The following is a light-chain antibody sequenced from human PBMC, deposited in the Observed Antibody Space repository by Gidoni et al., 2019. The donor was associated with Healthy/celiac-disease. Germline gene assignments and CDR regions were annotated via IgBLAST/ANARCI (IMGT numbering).Light chain of an antibody. V-gene: IGKV2-28*01. Sequence: DIVMTQSPLSLPATPGEPVSIACRSSQSLLHSNGYNYLDWYLKKPGQSQQLLLYLGSKRASVVPDRFSGSEAGTDFTLKISRVEDDNVGVYYCMQALLTPYTFGEGTKLEIK. J-gene: IGKJ2*01. CDR1: QSLLHSNGYNY. CDR3: MQALLTPYT. CDR2: LGS.